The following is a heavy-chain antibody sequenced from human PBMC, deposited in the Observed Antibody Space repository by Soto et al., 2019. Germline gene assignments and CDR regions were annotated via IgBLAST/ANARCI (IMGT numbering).Heavy chain of an antibody. CDR3: ARCLWFGELWDTYYYYYYMDV. D-gene: IGHD3-10*01. CDR1: GFTFSSYA. CDR2: ISGSGGST. V-gene: IGHV3-23*01. J-gene: IGHJ6*03. Sequence: GGSLRLSCAASGFTFSSYAMSWVRQAPGKGLERVSAISGSGGSTYYADSVKGRFTISRDNSKNTLYLQMNSLRAEDTAVYYCARCLWFGELWDTYYYYYYMDVWGKGTTVTVSS.